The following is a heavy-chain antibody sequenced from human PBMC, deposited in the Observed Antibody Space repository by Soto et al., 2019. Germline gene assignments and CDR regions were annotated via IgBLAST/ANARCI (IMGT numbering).Heavy chain of an antibody. D-gene: IGHD2-2*01. Sequence: QVQLQESGPGLVKPSETLSLTCTVSGGSISSYYWSWIRQPPGKGLEWIGYIYYSGSTNYNPSLKGLVTISVDTSKNQFSLKLSSVTAADTAVYYCARVTRGYYYYGMDVWGQGTTVTVSS. V-gene: IGHV4-59*01. CDR2: IYYSGST. J-gene: IGHJ6*02. CDR1: GGSISSYY. CDR3: ARVTRGYYYYGMDV.